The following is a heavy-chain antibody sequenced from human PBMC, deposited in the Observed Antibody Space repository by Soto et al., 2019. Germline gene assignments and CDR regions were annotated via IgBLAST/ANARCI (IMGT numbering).Heavy chain of an antibody. CDR3: ATPQKGYNWNYLDH. CDR1: GASISGNYYY. D-gene: IGHD1-20*01. V-gene: IGHV4-39*01. CDR2: VFYPAFT. Sequence: SETLSLTCAVSGASISGNYYYWAWLPHSLGNVSECVGSVFYPAFTSCDPSLESRVSVSVDTSKSQFSLKLSAVYAGERAVYDCATPQKGYNWNYLDHWGQGALVTVSS. J-gene: IGHJ4*02.